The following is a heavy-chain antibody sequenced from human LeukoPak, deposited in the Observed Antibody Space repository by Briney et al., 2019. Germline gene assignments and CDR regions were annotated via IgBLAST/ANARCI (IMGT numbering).Heavy chain of an antibody. Sequence: SGPTLVNPTQTLTLTCTLSGFSLNTSGVSVVWIRQPPGKALEWLALIYWNDDKRYSPSLKSRLNINKDTSKSQVVLTVTNMDPVDTATYYCAHRRGYSFGFIDYRGQGALVTVSS. CDR3: AHRRGYSFGFIDY. CDR1: GFSLNTSGVS. D-gene: IGHD5-18*01. V-gene: IGHV2-5*01. CDR2: IYWNDDK. J-gene: IGHJ4*02.